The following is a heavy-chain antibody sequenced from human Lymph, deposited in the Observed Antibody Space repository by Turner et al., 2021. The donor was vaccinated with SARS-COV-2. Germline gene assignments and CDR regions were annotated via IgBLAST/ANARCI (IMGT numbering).Heavy chain of an antibody. CDR3: ARDIPTTADYFDY. V-gene: IGHV3-21*01. Sequence: EVQLVESGGGLVKRGGSLRLSCAASGFTFSTYSMNWVRQAPGKGLELISSISSSSSYIYYADSVKGRFTISRDDAKNSLYLQMNSLRAEDTAVYYCARDIPTTADYFDYWGQGTLVTVSS. D-gene: IGHD4-17*01. CDR1: GFTFSTYS. CDR2: ISSSSSYI. J-gene: IGHJ4*02.